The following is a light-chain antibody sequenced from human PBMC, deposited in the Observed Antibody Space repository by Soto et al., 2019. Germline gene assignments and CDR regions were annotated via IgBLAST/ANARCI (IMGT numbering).Light chain of an antibody. J-gene: IGKJ2*01. CDR1: QDIIKS. CDR3: QQFDRLPYT. CDR2: EVS. Sequence: DIQMTQSPSSLSASVGDRVTITCQASQDIIKSLNWYQQKPGKAPNLLIYEVSNLETGVPSRFSGSGSGTDFTFSISSLQPEDIATYYCQQFDRLPYTFGQGTKVEIK. V-gene: IGKV1-33*01.